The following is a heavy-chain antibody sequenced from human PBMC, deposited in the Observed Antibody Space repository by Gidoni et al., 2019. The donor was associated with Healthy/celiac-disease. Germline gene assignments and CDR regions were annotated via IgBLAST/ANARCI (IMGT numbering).Heavy chain of an antibody. CDR3: LSGDYYGMDV. CDR1: GCTFRNAW. CDR2: IKSKTDGGTT. V-gene: IGHV3-15*01. D-gene: IGHD2-21*01. J-gene: IGHJ6*02. Sequence: EVQLVESGGGLVKPGGSLRVSCEASGCTFRNAWMSWVRQAQGKGLEWVGRIKSKTDGGTTDYAAPVKGRFTISRDESKNTLYLQMHSLKTEDTAVYYCLSGDYYGMDVWGQGTTVTVSS.